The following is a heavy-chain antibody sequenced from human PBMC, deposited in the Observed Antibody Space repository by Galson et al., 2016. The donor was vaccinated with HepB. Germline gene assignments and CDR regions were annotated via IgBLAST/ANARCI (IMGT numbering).Heavy chain of an antibody. CDR1: GGSITNYY. CDR3: TRLIPHGSSEH. Sequence: SETLSLTCTVSGGSITNYYWSWIRQPPGKGLEWIGYIYYSGSTKYKPSLMSRVTISVESSKNQFSLKLSSVTAADTAVYYCTRLIPHGSSEHWGQGTPVTVSS. V-gene: IGHV4-59*01. CDR2: IYYSGST. D-gene: IGHD6-6*01. J-gene: IGHJ1*01.